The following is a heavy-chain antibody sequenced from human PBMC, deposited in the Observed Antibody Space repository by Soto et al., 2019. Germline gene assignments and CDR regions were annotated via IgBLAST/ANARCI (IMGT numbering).Heavy chain of an antibody. J-gene: IGHJ4*02. D-gene: IGHD6-13*01. CDR1: GFTFRTYG. Sequence: GGSLRLSCAASGFTFRTYGMNWVRRAPGGGLEWVASISSSGSFIYYADSVKGRFTISRDDAEKSLYLQMNSLRAEDTALYYCAREPEGIAAALDYWGRGTLVTVPQ. CDR3: AREPEGIAAALDY. CDR2: ISSSGSFI. V-gene: IGHV3-21*01.